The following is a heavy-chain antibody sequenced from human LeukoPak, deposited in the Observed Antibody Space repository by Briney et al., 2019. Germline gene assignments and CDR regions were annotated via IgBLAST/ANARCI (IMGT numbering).Heavy chain of an antibody. CDR2: MNPNSGHT. D-gene: IGHD4-17*01. V-gene: IGHV1-8*02. CDR1: GYTFTSYG. CDR3: ARDYFGDYQTYN. J-gene: IGHJ4*02. Sequence: ASVKVSCKASGYTFTSYGISWVRQAPGQGLEWMGWMNPNSGHTGYAQKFQGRVTMTRNTSISTAYMELSSLRSDDTAVYYCARDYFGDYQTYNWGQGTLVTVSS.